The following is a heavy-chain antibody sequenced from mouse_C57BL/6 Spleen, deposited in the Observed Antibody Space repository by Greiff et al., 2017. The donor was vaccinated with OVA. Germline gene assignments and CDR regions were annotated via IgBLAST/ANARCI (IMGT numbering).Heavy chain of an antibody. D-gene: IGHD2-4*01. J-gene: IGHJ1*03. Sequence: EVQLKESGPELVKPGASVKIPCKASGYTFTDYNMDWVKQSHGKSLEWIGDINPNNGGTIYNQKFKGKATLTVDKSSSTAYMELRSLTSEDTAVYYCARFYEYAHWYFDVWGTGTTVTVSS. CDR1: GYTFTDYN. CDR2: INPNNGGT. CDR3: ARFYEYAHWYFDV. V-gene: IGHV1-18*01.